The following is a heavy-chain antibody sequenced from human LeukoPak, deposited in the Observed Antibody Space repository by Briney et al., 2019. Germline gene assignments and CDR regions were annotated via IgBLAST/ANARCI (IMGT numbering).Heavy chain of an antibody. D-gene: IGHD3-22*01. Sequence: SETLSLTCTVSGASISRYYWSWIRQPPGKGLEGIGYIYYSGSTSYNPSLKSRVTISVDTSKNQFSLKLSSVTAADTAVYYCARDRDYYDSSMDYWGQGTLVTVSS. CDR1: GASISRYY. CDR2: IYYSGST. J-gene: IGHJ4*02. V-gene: IGHV4-59*01. CDR3: ARDRDYYDSSMDY.